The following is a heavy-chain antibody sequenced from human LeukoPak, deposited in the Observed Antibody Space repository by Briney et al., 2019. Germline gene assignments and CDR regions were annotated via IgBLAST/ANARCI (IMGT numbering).Heavy chain of an antibody. CDR1: GYTFTGYY. J-gene: IGHJ5*02. V-gene: IGHV1-2*06. CDR3: ARYSSSWEGGDWFDP. Sequence: ASVKVSCKASGYTFTGYYMHWVRQAPGQGLEWMGRINPNSGGTNYAQKFQGRVTMTRDTSISTAYMELSRLRSDDTAVYYCARYSSSWEGGDWFDPWGQGTLVTVSS. D-gene: IGHD6-13*01. CDR2: INPNSGGT.